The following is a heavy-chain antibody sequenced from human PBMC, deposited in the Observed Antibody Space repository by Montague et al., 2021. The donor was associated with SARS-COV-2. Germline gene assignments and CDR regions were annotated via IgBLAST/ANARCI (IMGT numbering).Heavy chain of an antibody. CDR2: IYYSGST. D-gene: IGHD5-12*01. CDR3: ARHERQWLRLYPYYFDY. CDR1: GGSISSSSYY. V-gene: IGHV4-39*01. J-gene: IGHJ4*02. Sequence: SETLSLTCTVSGGSISSSSYYWGWIRQPPGKGLAWIGSIYYSGSTYYNPSLKSRVTISVDTSKNQFSLKLSSVTAADTAVNYCARHERQWLRLYPYYFDYWGQGTLVTVSS.